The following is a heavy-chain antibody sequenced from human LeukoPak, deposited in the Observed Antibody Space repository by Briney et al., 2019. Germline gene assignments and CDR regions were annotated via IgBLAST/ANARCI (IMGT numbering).Heavy chain of an antibody. CDR2: IYYSGRP. J-gene: IGHJ2*01. Sequence: SETLSLTCTVSGGSISPYYWTWIXQSPGXALEWSGYIYYSGRPSYNPSLKSRVPMSVETSKTQFSLQMSSVTAADTAVYYCARDGHPWNCDVWGRGTLVTVSS. V-gene: IGHV4-59*01. CDR1: GGSISPYY. CDR3: ARDGHPWNCDV.